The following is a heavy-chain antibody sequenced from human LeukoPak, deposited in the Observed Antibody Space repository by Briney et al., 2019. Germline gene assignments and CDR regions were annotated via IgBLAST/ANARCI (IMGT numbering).Heavy chain of an antibody. D-gene: IGHD6-13*01. CDR1: GFTFSDYY. J-gene: IGHJ4*02. V-gene: IGHV3-11*06. Sequence: GGSLRLSCAASGFTFSDYYMSWIRQAPGKGLEWVSYISSGSSFTDYADSVRGRFTISRDDAKNSLHLQIHSLRAEDTAVYYCARSAGGSSYYFDCWGQGTPVTVSS. CDR2: ISSGSSFT. CDR3: ARSAGGSSYYFDC.